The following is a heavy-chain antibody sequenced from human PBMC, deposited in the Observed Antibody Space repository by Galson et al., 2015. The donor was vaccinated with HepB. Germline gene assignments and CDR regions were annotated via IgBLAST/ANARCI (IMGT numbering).Heavy chain of an antibody. V-gene: IGHV3-21*01. Sequence: SLRLSCAVSGLSFSHYAMHWVRQAPGKGLEWVSSITDGSHYLYYANSVKGRFTISRDNAKNSLFLQMDSLRADDTAVYYCASLDWDDSFNWFDPWGRGTLVTVSS. CDR2: ITDGSHYL. CDR3: ASLDWDDSFNWFDP. D-gene: IGHD1-1*01. J-gene: IGHJ5*02. CDR1: GLSFSHYA.